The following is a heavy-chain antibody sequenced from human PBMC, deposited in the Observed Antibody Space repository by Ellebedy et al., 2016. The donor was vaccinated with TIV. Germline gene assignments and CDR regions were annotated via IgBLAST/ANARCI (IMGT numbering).Heavy chain of an antibody. J-gene: IGHJ5*02. CDR3: AKVQVPGSGPPGRWFDP. D-gene: IGHD3-10*01. V-gene: IGHV3-23*01. CDR2: ISGSGGST. Sequence: PGGSLRLSCAASGFTFSSYAMSWVRQAPGKGLEWVSAISGSGGSTYYADSVKGRFTISRDNSKNTRYLQMNSLRAEDTAVYYCAKVQVPGSGPPGRWFDPWGQGTLVTVSS. CDR1: GFTFSSYA.